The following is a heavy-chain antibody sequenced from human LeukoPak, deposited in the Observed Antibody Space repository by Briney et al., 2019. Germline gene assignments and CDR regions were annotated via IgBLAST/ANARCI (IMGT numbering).Heavy chain of an antibody. CDR1: GYTFTGYY. CDR2: ISAYNGNT. Sequence: ASVKVSCKASGYTFTGYYMHWVRQAPGQGLEWMGWISAYNGNTNYAQKLQGRVTMTTDTSTSTAYMELRSLRSDDTAVYYCARDEILGYRSSTSCYTGLYNWFDPWGQGTLVTVSS. J-gene: IGHJ5*02. V-gene: IGHV1-18*04. CDR3: ARDEILGYRSSTSCYTGLYNWFDP. D-gene: IGHD2-2*02.